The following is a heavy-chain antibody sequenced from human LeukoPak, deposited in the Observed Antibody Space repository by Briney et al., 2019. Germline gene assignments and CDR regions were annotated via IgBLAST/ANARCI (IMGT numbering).Heavy chain of an antibody. D-gene: IGHD2-2*01. CDR3: ARGPVPAARGHYYYYMDV. Sequence: GASVKVSCKASGYTFTSYAISWVRQAPGQGLEWMGGIIPIFGTANYAQKFQGRVTITADKSTSTAYMELSSLRSEDTAVYYCARGPVPAARGHYYYYMDVWGKGTTVTVSS. V-gene: IGHV1-69*06. CDR1: GYTFTSYA. J-gene: IGHJ6*03. CDR2: IIPIFGTA.